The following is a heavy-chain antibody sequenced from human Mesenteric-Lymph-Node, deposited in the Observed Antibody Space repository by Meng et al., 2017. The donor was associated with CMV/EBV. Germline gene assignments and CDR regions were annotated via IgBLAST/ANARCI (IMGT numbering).Heavy chain of an antibody. D-gene: IGHD3-3*01. V-gene: IGHV1-69*05. CDR3: ARLRFLEWLFGDY. CDR2: IIPIFGTA. J-gene: IGHJ4*02. Sequence: SVKVSCKASGGTFSSYAISWVRQAPGQGLEWMGGIIPIFGTANYAQKLQGRVTMTTDTSTSTAYMELRSLRSDDTAVYYCARLRFLEWLFGDYWGQGTLVTVSS. CDR1: GGTFSSYA.